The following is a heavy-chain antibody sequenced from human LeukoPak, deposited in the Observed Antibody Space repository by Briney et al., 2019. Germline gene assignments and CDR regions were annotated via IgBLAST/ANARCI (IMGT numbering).Heavy chain of an antibody. Sequence: SETLSLTCTVSGGSISSYYWSWIRQPAGKGLEWIGRIYTSGSTNYNPSLKSRVTMSVDTSKNQFSLKLSSVTAADTAVYYCARSGDYGVHYYYYMDVWGKGTTVTVSS. V-gene: IGHV4-4*07. CDR2: IYTSGST. D-gene: IGHD4-17*01. CDR3: ARSGDYGVHYYYYMDV. CDR1: GGSISSYY. J-gene: IGHJ6*03.